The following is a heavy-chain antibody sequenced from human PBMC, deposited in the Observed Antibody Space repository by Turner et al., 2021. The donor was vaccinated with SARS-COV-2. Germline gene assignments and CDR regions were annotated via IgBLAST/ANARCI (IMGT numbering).Heavy chain of an antibody. D-gene: IGHD6-13*01. V-gene: IGHV3-23*01. CDR1: GFPCSSYG. CDR2: ISVGGDTT. J-gene: IGHJ4*02. CDR3: AKGSGGSSWYYFDS. Sequence: EVQLLASGGGLAHPGGCLILSCTAPGFPCSSYGMSWVRQAPGKGLEWVSIISVGGDTTFYGDSVKGRFTISRDNSRNTLFLQMNSLRAEDTAVYYCAKGSGGSSWYYFDSWGQGTLVTVSS.